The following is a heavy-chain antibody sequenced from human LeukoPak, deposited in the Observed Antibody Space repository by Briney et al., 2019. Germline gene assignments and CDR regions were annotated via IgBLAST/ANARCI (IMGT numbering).Heavy chain of an antibody. J-gene: IGHJ4*02. Sequence: SETLSLTCTVSGGSISSSSYYWGWIRQPPGKGLEWIGSIYYSGSTYYNPSLKSRVTISVDTSKNQFSLKLSSVTAADTAVYYCASNARGGGYDLVYYFDYWGQGTLDTVSS. CDR1: GGSISSSSYY. D-gene: IGHD5-12*01. CDR3: ASNARGGGYDLVYYFDY. CDR2: IYYSGST. V-gene: IGHV4-39*07.